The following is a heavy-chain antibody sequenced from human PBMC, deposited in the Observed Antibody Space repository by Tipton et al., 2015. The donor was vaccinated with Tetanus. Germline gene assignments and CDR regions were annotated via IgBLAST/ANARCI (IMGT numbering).Heavy chain of an antibody. CDR3: ARGTSRIVYYFDY. Sequence: SLRLSCAASGFAFSSYSMNWVRQAPGKGLEWVSGIGWNSQSIDYANSVKGRFTISRDNSKNTLYLQMNSLRAEDTAVYYCARGTSRIVYYFDYWGQGTLVTVSS. CDR2: IGWNSQSI. CDR1: GFAFSSYS. V-gene: IGHV3-48*01. D-gene: IGHD2-21*01. J-gene: IGHJ4*02.